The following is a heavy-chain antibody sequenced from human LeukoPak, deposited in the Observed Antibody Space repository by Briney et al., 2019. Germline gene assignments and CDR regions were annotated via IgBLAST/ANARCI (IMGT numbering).Heavy chain of an antibody. Sequence: SETLSLTCTVSGGSLCSGDYYCGWVRHPPGTGLEWNGLIYYRGSTYHNPSLKSRVTIPVHTSKTQFSLKRSSVTAADTAVYYGARGDYGSGPAVHGYWGQGTLVTVSS. CDR2: IYYRGST. D-gene: IGHD3-10*01. CDR1: GGSLCSGDYY. J-gene: IGHJ4*02. CDR3: ARGDYGSGPAVHGY. V-gene: IGHV4-30-4*01.